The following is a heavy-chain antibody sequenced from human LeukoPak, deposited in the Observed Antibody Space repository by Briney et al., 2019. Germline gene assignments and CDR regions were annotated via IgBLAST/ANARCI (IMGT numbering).Heavy chain of an antibody. J-gene: IGHJ4*02. D-gene: IGHD2-8*02. CDR3: AKDRLPDGVWPLDY. CDR2: VYYTGST. V-gene: IGHV4-61*08. Sequence: SETLSLTCIVSAGSVSNGDYYWSWLRQPPGKALEWIGYVYYTGSTYYNPSLEGRVTISVDTSRNQFSVKLSSVTAADTAVYYCAKDRLPDGVWPLDYWGQGTLVTVSS. CDR1: AGSVSNGDYY.